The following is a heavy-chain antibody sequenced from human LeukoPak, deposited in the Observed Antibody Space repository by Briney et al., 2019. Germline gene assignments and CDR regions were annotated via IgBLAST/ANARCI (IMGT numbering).Heavy chain of an antibody. CDR3: ARDRLGPSFSVSHFDL. D-gene: IGHD3-3*02. CDR1: GFTFVDYG. CDR2: INYNGAIT. V-gene: IGHV3-20*04. J-gene: IGHJ4*02. Sequence: GGSLRLSCATSGFTFVDYGLSWVRRAPGKGLEWLCAINYNGAITDYADSVKGRFTISRDNAKNSLYLRMDSLRAKDTALYYCARDRLGPSFSVSHFDLWGQGTLVTVSS.